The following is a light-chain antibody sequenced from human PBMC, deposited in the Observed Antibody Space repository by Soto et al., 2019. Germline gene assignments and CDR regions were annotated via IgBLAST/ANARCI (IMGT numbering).Light chain of an antibody. CDR3: QQYNSYPYT. CDR1: QSISSW. CDR2: KAS. J-gene: IGKJ2*01. Sequence: DIQLTQSPSTLSASVGDRVTITCRASQSISSWLAWYQQKPGKAPKLLIYKASNLASGVPSRFSGSGSGTDFTLTISSLQPDDFATYYCQQYNSYPYTFGQGTKLEIK. V-gene: IGKV1-5*03.